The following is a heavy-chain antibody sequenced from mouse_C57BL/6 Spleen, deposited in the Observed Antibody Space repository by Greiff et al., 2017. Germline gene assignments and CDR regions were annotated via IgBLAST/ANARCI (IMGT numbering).Heavy chain of an antibody. V-gene: IGHV1-50*01. J-gene: IGHJ4*01. CDR1: GYTFTSYW. CDR2: IDPSDSYT. Sequence: VQLQQPGAELVKPGASVKLSCKASGYTFTSYWMQWVKQRPGQGLEWIGEIDPSDSYTNYNQKFKGKATLTVDTSSSTAYMQLSSLTSEDSVVXYCARTNLYAMDDWGQGTSVTVSS. CDR3: ARTNLYAMDD.